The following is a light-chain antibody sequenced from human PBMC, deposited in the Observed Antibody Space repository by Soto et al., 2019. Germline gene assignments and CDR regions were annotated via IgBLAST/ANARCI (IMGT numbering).Light chain of an antibody. Sequence: QSALTQPASVSGSPGQSITISCTGTSSDVGGYNYVSWYQQHPGRAPKLMIYEVSDRPSGVSNRFSGSKSGNMASLTISGLQAEDEADYYCSSYTSSKTWVFGGGTKVTVL. J-gene: IGLJ3*02. CDR3: SSYTSSKTWV. V-gene: IGLV2-14*01. CDR2: EVS. CDR1: SSDVGGYNY.